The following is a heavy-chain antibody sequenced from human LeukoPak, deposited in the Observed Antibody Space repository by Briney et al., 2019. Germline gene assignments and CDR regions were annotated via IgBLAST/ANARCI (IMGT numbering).Heavy chain of an antibody. CDR3: ATLLGGDENHFDY. D-gene: IGHD2-21*02. CDR1: GGSFSGYY. V-gene: IGHV4-34*01. Sequence: SETLSLTCAVYGGSFSGYYWSWIRQPPGKGLEWIGEINHSGSTNYNPSLKSRVTISVDTSKNQFSLKLSSVTAADTAVYYCATLLGGDENHFDYWGQGTLVTVSS. J-gene: IGHJ4*02. CDR2: INHSGST.